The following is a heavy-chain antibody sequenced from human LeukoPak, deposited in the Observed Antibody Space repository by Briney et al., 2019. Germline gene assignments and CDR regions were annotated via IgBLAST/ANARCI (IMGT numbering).Heavy chain of an antibody. CDR3: TRGSLSGSSRDY. J-gene: IGHJ4*02. Sequence: ASVKVSCKASGYTFTGYDINWVRQATGQGLEWMGWMNPNTGDTGYAQKFQGRVTMTRNTSIDTAYMELSGLRSEDTAVYYCTRGSLSGSSRDYWGQGALVTVSS. CDR1: GYTFTGYD. CDR2: MNPNTGDT. D-gene: IGHD1-26*01. V-gene: IGHV1-8*01.